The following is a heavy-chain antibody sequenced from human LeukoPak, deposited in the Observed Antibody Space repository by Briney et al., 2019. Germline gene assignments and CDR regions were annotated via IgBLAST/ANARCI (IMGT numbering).Heavy chain of an antibody. J-gene: IGHJ4*02. CDR3: ARARKTRNIYGDYVFLFDY. D-gene: IGHD4-17*01. Sequence: SVTVSCKASGGTFSSYAISWVRQAPGQGLEWMGGIIPIFGTANYAQKFQGRVTITADKSTSTAYMELSSLRSEDTAVYYCARARKTRNIYGDYVFLFDYWGQGTLVTVSS. CDR1: GGTFSSYA. V-gene: IGHV1-69*06. CDR2: IIPIFGTA.